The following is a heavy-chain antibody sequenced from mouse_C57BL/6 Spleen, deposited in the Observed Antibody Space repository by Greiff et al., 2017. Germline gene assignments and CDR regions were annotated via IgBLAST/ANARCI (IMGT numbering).Heavy chain of an antibody. J-gene: IGHJ3*02. CDR2: IWSGGST. CDR3: ARDYYGSSEG. D-gene: IGHD1-1*01. Sequence: QVQLQQSGPGLVQPSQSLSITCTVSGFSLTSYGVHWVRQSPGKGLEWLGVIWSGGSTDYNAAFISRLSISKDNSKSQVFFKMNSLQADDTAIYYCARDYYGSSEGWGQGTLVTVSA. V-gene: IGHV2-2*01. CDR1: GFSLTSYG.